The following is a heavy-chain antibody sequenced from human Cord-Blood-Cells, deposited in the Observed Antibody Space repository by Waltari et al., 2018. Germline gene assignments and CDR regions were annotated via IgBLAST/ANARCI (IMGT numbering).Heavy chain of an antibody. J-gene: IGHJ4*02. CDR1: GGSFSGYY. CDR3: ARGVAAAGSPYFDY. Sequence: QVQLQQWGAGLLKPSETLSLTCAVYGGSFSGYYWSWIRPPPGKGLEWIGEINHSGSTNYNPSLKSRVTISVDTSKNQFSLKLSSVTAADTAVYYCARGVAAAGSPYFDYWGQGTLVTVSS. CDR2: INHSGST. V-gene: IGHV4-34*01. D-gene: IGHD6-13*01.